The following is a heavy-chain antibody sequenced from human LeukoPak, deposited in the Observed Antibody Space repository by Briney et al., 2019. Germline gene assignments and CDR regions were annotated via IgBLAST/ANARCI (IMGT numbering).Heavy chain of an antibody. CDR3: ARTPYCSSTSCYWAGPADY. CDR1: GGSISSSSYY. D-gene: IGHD2-2*01. Sequence: SETLSLTCTVSGGSISSSSYYWSWIRQPPGKGLEWIGEIDHSGSTNYNPPLKSRVTISVDTSKNQFSLKLSSVTAADTAVYYCARTPYCSSTSCYWAGPADYWGQGTLVTVSS. V-gene: IGHV4-39*07. CDR2: IDHSGST. J-gene: IGHJ4*02.